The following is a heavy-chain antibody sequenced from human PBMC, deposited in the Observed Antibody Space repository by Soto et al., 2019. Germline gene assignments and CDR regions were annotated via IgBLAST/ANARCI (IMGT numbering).Heavy chain of an antibody. CDR3: AGAGRRYCSSTSCYAGLDY. CDR1: GGSFSGYY. D-gene: IGHD2-2*01. V-gene: IGHV4-34*01. J-gene: IGHJ4*02. Sequence: QVQLQQWGAGLLKPSETLSLTCAVYGGSFSGYYWSWIRQPPGKGLEWSGEINHSGSTNYNPSLKSRVTISVDTSKNQSSLKLSSVTAADTAVYYCAGAGRRYCSSTSCYAGLDYWGQGTLVTVSS. CDR2: INHSGST.